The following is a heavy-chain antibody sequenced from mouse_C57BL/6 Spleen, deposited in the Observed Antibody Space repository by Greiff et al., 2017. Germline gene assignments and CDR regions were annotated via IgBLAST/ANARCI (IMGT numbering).Heavy chain of an antibody. CDR2: IYPRDGST. J-gene: IGHJ2*01. V-gene: IGHV1-85*01. Sequence: QVQLKESGPELVKPGASVKLSCKASGYTFTSYDINWVKQRPGQGLEWIGWIYPRDGSTKYNEKFKGKGTLTVDTSSSTAYMELHSLTSEDSAVYFCAKDYYGSGDYFDYWGQGTTLTVSS. CDR1: GYTFTSYD. D-gene: IGHD1-1*01. CDR3: AKDYYGSGDYFDY.